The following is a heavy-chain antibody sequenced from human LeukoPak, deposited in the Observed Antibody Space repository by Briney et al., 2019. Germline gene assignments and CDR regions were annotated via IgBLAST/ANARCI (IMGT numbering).Heavy chain of an antibody. D-gene: IGHD6-13*01. CDR2: ISAHNGNT. J-gene: IGHJ4*02. CDR3: ARDHTRLYSNSWYKGSDY. CDR1: GYTLSSYG. V-gene: IGHV1-18*01. Sequence: AGVTVSYKASGYTLSSYGFSWVLQAPGQGLEWMGWISAHNGNTNNAPMFQGRGTMTTDTSTSTAYLELRSLGSDDPAVYYCARDHTRLYSNSWYKGSDYWGEGTLVTVSS.